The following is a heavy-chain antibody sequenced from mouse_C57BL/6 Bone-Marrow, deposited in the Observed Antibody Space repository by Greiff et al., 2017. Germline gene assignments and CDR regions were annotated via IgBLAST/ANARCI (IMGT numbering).Heavy chain of an antibody. J-gene: IGHJ4*01. CDR2: IYPGDGDT. D-gene: IGHD1-1*01. V-gene: IGHV1-82*01. Sequence: VQLQQSGPELVKPGASVKISCKASGYAFSSSWMNWVKQRPGKGLEWIGRIYPGDGDTNYNGKFKGKATLTADKSSSTAYMQLSSLTSEDSAVYFCSLPLLLRSYAMDYWGQGTSVTVSS. CDR3: SLPLLLRSYAMDY. CDR1: GYAFSSSW.